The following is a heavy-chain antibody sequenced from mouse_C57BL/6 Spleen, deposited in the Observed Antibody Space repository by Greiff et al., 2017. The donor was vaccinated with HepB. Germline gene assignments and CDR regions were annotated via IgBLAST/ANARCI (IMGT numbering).Heavy chain of an antibody. J-gene: IGHJ2*01. D-gene: IGHD4-1*01. CDR2: ISYDGSN. V-gene: IGHV3-6*01. Sequence: VQLKESGPGLVKPSQSLSLTCSVTGYSITSGYYWNWIRQFPGNKLEWMGYISYDGSNNYNPSLKNRISITRDTSKNQFFLKLNSVTTEDTATYYCARDDWDEGGYWGQGTTLTVSS. CDR1: GYSITSGYY. CDR3: ARDDWDEGGY.